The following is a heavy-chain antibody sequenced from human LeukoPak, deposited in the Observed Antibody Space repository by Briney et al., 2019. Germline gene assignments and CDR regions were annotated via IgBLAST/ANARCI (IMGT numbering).Heavy chain of an antibody. J-gene: IGHJ4*02. CDR1: GGSISSYY. Sequence: PSETLSLTCTVSGGSISSYYWSWIRQPPGKGLEWIGYIYYSGSTNYNPSLKSRVTISVDTSKNQFSLKLSAVTAADTAVYYCARGEDSGSYYVDYWGQGTLVTVSS. V-gene: IGHV4-59*01. CDR2: IYYSGST. D-gene: IGHD1-26*01. CDR3: ARGEDSGSYYVDY.